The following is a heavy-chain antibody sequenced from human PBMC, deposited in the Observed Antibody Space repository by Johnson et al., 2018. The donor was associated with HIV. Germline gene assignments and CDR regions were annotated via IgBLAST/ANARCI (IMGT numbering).Heavy chain of an antibody. CDR2: ISSSGSTI. CDR1: GFTFSSYE. Sequence: EVQVVESGGGLVQPGGSLRLSCAASGFTFSSYEMNWVRQAPGKGLEWVSYISSSGSTIYYADSVKGRFTISRDNAKNSLYLQMNSLRAEDTAVYYCARVVSDYNFWSGGRAFDIWGQGTMVTVSS. D-gene: IGHD3-3*01. J-gene: IGHJ3*02. CDR3: ARVVSDYNFWSGGRAFDI. V-gene: IGHV3-48*03.